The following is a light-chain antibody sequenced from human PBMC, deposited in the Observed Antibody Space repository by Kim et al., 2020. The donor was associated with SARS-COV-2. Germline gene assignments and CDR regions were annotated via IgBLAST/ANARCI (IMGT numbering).Light chain of an antibody. Sequence: VSPGERATLSCRASQSVGSNLAWYQQKPGQAARLLIYSASTRATDIPARFSGSGSGTDFTLTISSLQSEDFALYYCQQYNKWPMFTFGQGTKLEI. V-gene: IGKV3-15*01. J-gene: IGKJ2*01. CDR3: QQYNKWPMFT. CDR1: QSVGSN. CDR2: SAS.